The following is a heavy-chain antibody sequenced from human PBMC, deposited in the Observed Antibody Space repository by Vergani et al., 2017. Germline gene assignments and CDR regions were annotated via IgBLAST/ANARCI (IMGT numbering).Heavy chain of an antibody. D-gene: IGHD3-3*01. V-gene: IGHV4-34*01. J-gene: IGHJ4*02. CDR2: INHSGST. CDR3: ASLLRGYDFWSGAIDY. Sequence: QVQLQQWGAGLLKPSETLSLTCAVYGGSFSGYYWSWIRQPPGKGLEWIGEINHSGSTNYNPSLKSRVTISVDTSKHQFSLKLSSVTAADTAVYYCASLLRGYDFWSGAIDYWGQGTLVTVSS. CDR1: GGSFSGYY.